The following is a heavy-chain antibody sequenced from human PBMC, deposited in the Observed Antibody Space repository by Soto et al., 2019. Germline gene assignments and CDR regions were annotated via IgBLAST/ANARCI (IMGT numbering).Heavy chain of an antibody. CDR1: GFTFSSFG. CDR2: IWYDGSNK. Sequence: QVQLVESGGGVVQPGRSLRLSCAASGFTFSSFGMHWVRQAPGKGLEWVAVIWYDGSNKYYADSVKGRFTISRDNSKNTLYLQMNSLRAEDTAVYYCAREGDLFDYWGQGTLVTVSS. CDR3: AREGDLFDY. V-gene: IGHV3-33*01. J-gene: IGHJ4*02.